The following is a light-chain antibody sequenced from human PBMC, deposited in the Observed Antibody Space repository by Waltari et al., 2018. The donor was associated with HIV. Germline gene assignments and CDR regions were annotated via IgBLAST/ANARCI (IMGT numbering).Light chain of an antibody. J-gene: IGLJ1*01. V-gene: IGLV1-47*01. CDR3: QAYDSTLSVYV. CDR1: SSNIGSNY. Sequence: QSVLTQPPSASGTPGQRVTISCSGSSSNIGSNYVYWYQQLPGTAPKLLIYRNNQRPSGVPDRFSGAKSGTSASLAISGLQAEDEADYYCQAYDSTLSVYVFGTGTKVTV. CDR2: RNN.